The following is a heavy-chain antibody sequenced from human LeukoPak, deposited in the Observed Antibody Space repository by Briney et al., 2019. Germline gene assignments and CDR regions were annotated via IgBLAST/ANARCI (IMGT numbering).Heavy chain of an antibody. CDR1: GFTFSSYC. V-gene: IGHV3-48*01. D-gene: IGHD6-13*01. J-gene: IGHJ4*02. CDR2: NSSSSNTI. CDR3: ARDDGSSWYNFDY. Sequence: GGSLRLSCAASGFTFSSYCMSWVRQAPGKGLEWVSYNSSSSNTIYGADSVKGRFTISRDNAKNSLYLQMNSLRAEDTAVYYCARDDGSSWYNFDYWGQGTLVTVSS.